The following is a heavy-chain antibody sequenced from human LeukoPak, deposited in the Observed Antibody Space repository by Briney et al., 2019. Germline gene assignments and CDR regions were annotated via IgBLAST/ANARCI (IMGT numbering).Heavy chain of an antibody. Sequence: SETLSLTCTVSGGSISSYYWSWIRQPPGKGLEWIGYIYYSGSTNYNPSLKRRVTISVDKSKNQFSLKLSSVTAADTAVYYCARGSSSWYLGGGNWFDPWGQGTLVTVSS. D-gene: IGHD6-13*01. V-gene: IGHV4-59*12. CDR1: GGSISSYY. CDR3: ARGSSSWYLGGGNWFDP. J-gene: IGHJ5*02. CDR2: IYYSGST.